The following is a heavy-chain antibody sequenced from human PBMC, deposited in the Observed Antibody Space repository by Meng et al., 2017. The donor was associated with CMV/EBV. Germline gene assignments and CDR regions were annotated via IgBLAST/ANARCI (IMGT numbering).Heavy chain of an antibody. CDR1: GFIYSNYW. J-gene: IGHJ4*02. V-gene: IGHV3-7*01. D-gene: IGHD2/OR15-2a*01. Sequence: GGFLRLSCAASGFIYSNYWMSWVRQAPGKGLEWVANMNGGATAKFYVGSVRGRFTISRDNAMNALYLQMNSLTVEDTAIYYCATSKDSPGNDWGQGTLVTVSS. CDR2: MNGGATAK. CDR3: ATSKDSPGND.